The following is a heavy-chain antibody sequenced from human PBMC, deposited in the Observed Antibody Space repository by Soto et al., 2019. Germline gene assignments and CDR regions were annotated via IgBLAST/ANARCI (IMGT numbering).Heavy chain of an antibody. J-gene: IGHJ5*02. Sequence: SETLSLTCTISGGSVSSSNYQWSWIRQPPGKGLEWIGYIFHSGGTNYNPSLKSRVTISVDTSKNHFSLNLNSVTAADTAAYYCARHHDPGGKGPRVTVSS. V-gene: IGHV4-61*03. CDR3: ARHHDP. CDR1: GGSVSSSNYQ. CDR2: IFHSGGT.